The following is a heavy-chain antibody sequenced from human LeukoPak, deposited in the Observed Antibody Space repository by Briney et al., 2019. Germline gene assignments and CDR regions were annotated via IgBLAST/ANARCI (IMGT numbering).Heavy chain of an antibody. CDR1: GYTLTERS. CDR3: ATSRDLFNFDY. D-gene: IGHD3-10*01. V-gene: IGHV1-24*01. Sequence: ASVKVSCKVSGYTLTERSMHWVRQSPGKGLEWMGGFDPGDGDTVYAQHLEGRVTMTLDTSTDTAYVELSGLRSEDTAVYYCATSRDLFNFDYWGQGTLVIVSS. J-gene: IGHJ4*02. CDR2: FDPGDGDT.